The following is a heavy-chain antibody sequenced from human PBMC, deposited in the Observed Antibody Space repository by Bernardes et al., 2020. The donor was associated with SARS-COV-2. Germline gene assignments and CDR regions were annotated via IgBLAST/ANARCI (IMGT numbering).Heavy chain of an antibody. Sequence: SETLSLTCTVSGGSISNYYWSWIRQPAGKGLEWIGRIYTSGSTNYNPSLKSRLTMSVDTSKNQFSLKLSSVTAADTAVYYCARDPIKRITIFGVVTDRGMDVWGQGTTVTVSS. CDR1: GGSISNYY. CDR2: IYTSGST. D-gene: IGHD3-3*01. J-gene: IGHJ6*02. V-gene: IGHV4-4*07. CDR3: ARDPIKRITIFGVVTDRGMDV.